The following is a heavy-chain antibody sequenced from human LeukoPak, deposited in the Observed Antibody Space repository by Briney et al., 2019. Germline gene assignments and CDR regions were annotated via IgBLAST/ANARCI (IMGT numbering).Heavy chain of an antibody. CDR2: INPSGGST. CDR1: GYTFTTYY. CDR3: TRGGEYSASPGVY. J-gene: IGHJ4*02. V-gene: IGHV1-46*01. Sequence: GATVKISCKASGYTFTTYYIHWVRQAPGQGLEWMGIINPSGGSTNYAQKFQGRVTMTRDTSTSTVYLELSSLRSEDTAVYYCTRGGEYSASPGVYWGQGTLVTVSS. D-gene: IGHD6-6*01.